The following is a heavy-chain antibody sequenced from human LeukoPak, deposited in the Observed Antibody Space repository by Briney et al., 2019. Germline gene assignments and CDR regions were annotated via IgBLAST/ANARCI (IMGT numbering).Heavy chain of an antibody. V-gene: IGHV4-59*01. D-gene: IGHD6-13*01. CDR2: IYYSGST. Sequence: SETLSLTCTVSGGSISSYYWSWIRQPPGKGLEWIGYIYYSGSTNYNPSLKSRVTISVDTSKNQFSLKLSSVPAADTAVYYCARTIATDYFDYWGQGTLVTVSS. J-gene: IGHJ4*02. CDR3: ARTIATDYFDY. CDR1: GGSISSYY.